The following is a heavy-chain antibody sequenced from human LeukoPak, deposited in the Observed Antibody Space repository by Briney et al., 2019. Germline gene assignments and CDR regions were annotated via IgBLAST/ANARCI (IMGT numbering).Heavy chain of an antibody. V-gene: IGHV3-30*02. J-gene: IGHJ4*02. CDR2: IRYDGSNK. D-gene: IGHD3-22*01. Sequence: PGGSLRLSCAASGFTFSSYGMHLVRQAPGKGLEWVAFIRYDGSNKYYADSVKGRFTISRDNSKNTLYLQMNSLRAEDTAVYYCAKGLDYYDSSGYHYPDYWGQGTLVTVSS. CDR1: GFTFSSYG. CDR3: AKGLDYYDSSGYHYPDY.